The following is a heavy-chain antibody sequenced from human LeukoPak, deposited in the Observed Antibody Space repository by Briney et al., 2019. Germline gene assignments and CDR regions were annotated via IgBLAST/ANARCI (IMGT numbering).Heavy chain of an antibody. CDR3: ARGGGLDV. CDR2: INSDGSEG. CDR1: GFTFSGFW. J-gene: IGHJ6*02. V-gene: IGHV3-7*03. D-gene: IGHD3-16*01. Sequence: GSLRLSCAVSGFTFSGFWMSWSREAPGKGLEWVASINSDGSEGYYADVVKGRFTISRDNAKNSLYLQINSLRAEDTAVYFCARGGGLDVWGQGATVTVSS.